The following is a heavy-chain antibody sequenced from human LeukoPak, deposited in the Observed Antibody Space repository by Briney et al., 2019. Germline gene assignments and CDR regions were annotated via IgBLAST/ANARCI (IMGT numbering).Heavy chain of an antibody. J-gene: IGHJ4*02. D-gene: IGHD3-9*01. CDR3: ASARVLRYSKSHFDY. CDR1: GYTFTGYY. CDR2: INPNSGGT. V-gene: IGHV1-2*02. Sequence: ASVKVSCKASGYTFTGYYIHWVRQAPGQGLEWMGWINPNSGGTNYAQKFQGRVTMTRDTSISTAYMELSSLRSEDTAVYYCASARVLRYSKSHFDYWGQGTLVTVSS.